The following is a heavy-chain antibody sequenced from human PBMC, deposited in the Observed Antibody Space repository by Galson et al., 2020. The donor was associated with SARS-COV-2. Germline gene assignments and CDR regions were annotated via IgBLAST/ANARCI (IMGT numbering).Heavy chain of an antibody. Sequence: SETLSLTCTVSGGSISNHYWSWIRQPPGKGLEWIGYVYSSGSTSYSPSLKSRVTISVDTSKNQFSLKLNSVTAADTAVYYCAREDCSSTSCYIKYFQYWGQGTLVTVSS. V-gene: IGHV4-59*11. CDR3: AREDCSSTSCYIKYFQY. CDR1: GGSISNHY. D-gene: IGHD2-2*02. CDR2: VYSSGST. J-gene: IGHJ1*01.